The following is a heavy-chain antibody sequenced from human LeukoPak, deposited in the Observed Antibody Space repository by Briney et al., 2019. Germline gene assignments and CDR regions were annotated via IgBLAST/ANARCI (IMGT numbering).Heavy chain of an antibody. CDR2: IKQDGSEK. D-gene: IGHD6-6*01. J-gene: IGHJ4*02. CDR3: ARDLEYSSSSGFGY. CDR1: GFTFSSYG. Sequence: GGSLGLSCAASGFTFSSYGMHWVRQAPGKGLEWVANIKQDGSEKYYVDSVKGRFTISRDNSKNTLYLQMNSLRAEDTAVYYCARDLEYSSSSGFGYWGQGTLVTVSS. V-gene: IGHV3-7*01.